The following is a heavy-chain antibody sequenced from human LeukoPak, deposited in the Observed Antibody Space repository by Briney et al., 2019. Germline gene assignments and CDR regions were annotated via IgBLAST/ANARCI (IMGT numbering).Heavy chain of an antibody. V-gene: IGHV3-66*01. Sequence: GGSLRLSCAASGFTVSSNYMSWVRQAPGKGLEWVSVIYSGGSTYYADSVKGRFTISRDNSKNTLYLQMNSLRAEDTAVYYCAKDLGGYYFDYWGQGTLVTVSS. CDR1: GFTVSSNY. CDR2: IYSGGST. J-gene: IGHJ4*02. D-gene: IGHD3-16*01. CDR3: AKDLGGYYFDY.